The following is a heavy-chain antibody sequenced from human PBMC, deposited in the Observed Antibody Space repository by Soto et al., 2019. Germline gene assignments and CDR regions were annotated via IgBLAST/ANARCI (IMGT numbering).Heavy chain of an antibody. Sequence: ASVKVSCKASGYTFTSYDINWVRQATGQGLEWMGWMNPNSGNTGYAQKFQGRVTMTRNTSISTAYMELSSLRSEDTAVYYCARGMIYYDFWSGYSRVAFDIWGQGTMVTVSS. CDR3: ARGMIYYDFWSGYSRVAFDI. CDR2: MNPNSGNT. V-gene: IGHV1-8*01. D-gene: IGHD3-3*01. J-gene: IGHJ3*02. CDR1: GYTFTSYD.